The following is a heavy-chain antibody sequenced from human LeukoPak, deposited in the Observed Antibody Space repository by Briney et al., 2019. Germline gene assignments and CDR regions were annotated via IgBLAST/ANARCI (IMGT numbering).Heavy chain of an antibody. D-gene: IGHD2-15*01. CDR2: IIPIFGTA. V-gene: IGHV1-69*13. J-gene: IGHJ6*03. CDR1: GGTFSSYA. CDR3: ASRGYCSGGSCHRDYYYYMDV. Sequence: SVKVSCKASGGTFSSYAISWVRQAPGQGLEWMGGIIPIFGTANYAQKFQGRVTITADESTSTAYMELSSLRSEDTAVYYCASRGYCSGGSCHRDYYYYMDVWGKGITVTVSS.